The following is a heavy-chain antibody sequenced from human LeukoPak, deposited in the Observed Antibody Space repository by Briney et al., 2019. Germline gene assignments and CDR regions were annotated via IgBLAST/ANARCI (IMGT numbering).Heavy chain of an antibody. D-gene: IGHD6-13*01. CDR1: GFTFSSYS. J-gene: IGHJ4*02. CDR2: ISSSSSYI. Sequence: GGSLRLSCAASGFTFSSYSMNWVRQAPGKGLEWVSSISSSSSYIYYADSVKGRFTISRDNAKNSLYLQMNSLRAEGTAVYYCARVAAGIAAAGTWAFDYWGQGTLLTVSS. V-gene: IGHV3-21*01. CDR3: ARVAAGIAAAGTWAFDY.